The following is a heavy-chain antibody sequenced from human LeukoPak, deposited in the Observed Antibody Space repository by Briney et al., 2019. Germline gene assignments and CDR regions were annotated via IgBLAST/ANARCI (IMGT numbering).Heavy chain of an antibody. CDR1: GFTFSSCS. V-gene: IGHV3-48*01. CDR2: ISSSSSTI. Sequence: GGSLRLSCAASGFTFSSCSMNWVRQAPGKGLEWVSYISSSSSTIYYADSVKGRFTISRDNAKNSLYLQMNSLRAEDTAVYYCARVLGYCSSTSWCWFDPWGQGTLVTVSS. J-gene: IGHJ5*02. CDR3: ARVLGYCSSTSWCWFDP. D-gene: IGHD2-2*01.